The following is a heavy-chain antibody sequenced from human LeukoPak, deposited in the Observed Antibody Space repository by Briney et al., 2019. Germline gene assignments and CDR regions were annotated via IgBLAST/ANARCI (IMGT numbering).Heavy chain of an antibody. CDR2: IRSKTYGGTT. CDR1: GFSFGDHY. J-gene: IGHJ4*02. CDR3: TRSGYYSDY. V-gene: IGHV3-49*04. D-gene: IGHD3-3*01. Sequence: GGSLRLSCTASGFSFGDHYLGWVRQAPGKRLEWLGFIRSKTYGGTTEYAASVKGRFTFSRDDSKSIAYLQMDNLDTEDTAMYYCTRSGYYSDYWGQGILVTVSS.